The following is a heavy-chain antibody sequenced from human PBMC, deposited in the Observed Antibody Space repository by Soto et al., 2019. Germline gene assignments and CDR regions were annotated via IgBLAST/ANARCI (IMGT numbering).Heavy chain of an antibody. Sequence: QEHLVESGGGVVQPGMSLRLSCAASGFTFSSYGMHWVRQAPGEGLEWVAVILYDGSNKYYADSVKGRFTISRDNSQNTLYLQMNSLRAEDTAVYYCAEDRGALRWSEEHYYFDYWGRGTLVTVSS. V-gene: IGHV3-30*18. CDR3: AEDRGALRWSEEHYYFDY. D-gene: IGHD4-17*01. J-gene: IGHJ4*02. CDR2: ILYDGSNK. CDR1: GFTFSSYG.